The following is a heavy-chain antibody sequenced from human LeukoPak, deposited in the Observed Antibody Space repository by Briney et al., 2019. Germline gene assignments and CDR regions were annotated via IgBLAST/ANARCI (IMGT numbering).Heavy chain of an antibody. D-gene: IGHD3-22*01. CDR3: ARPYYYDSSGYSDQ. J-gene: IGHJ4*02. CDR1: GGSISSYY. CDR2: IYSSGST. V-gene: IGHV4-4*07. Sequence: PSETLSLTCTVSGGSISSYYWSWIRQPAGKGLEWIGRIYSSGSTDYNPSLKSRVTMSVDTSKNQFSLKLSSVTAADTAVYYCARPYYYDSSGYSDQWGQGTLVTVSS.